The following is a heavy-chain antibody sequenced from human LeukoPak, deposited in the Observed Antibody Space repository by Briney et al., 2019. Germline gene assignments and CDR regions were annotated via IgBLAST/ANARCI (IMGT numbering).Heavy chain of an antibody. CDR1: GYSFTIYY. CDR2: IDPAGGST. J-gene: IGHJ4*02. D-gene: IGHD3-10*01. CDR3: ASLGSGSSPIIDFDY. Sequence: ASVKVSCKASGYSFTIYYMHWVRQAPGQGLEWMAIIDPAGGSTYYAQKFQGRLTMTRDTSTSTVYMELRSLRSEDTAIYYCASLGSGSSPIIDFDYWGQGTLVTVSS. V-gene: IGHV1-46*01.